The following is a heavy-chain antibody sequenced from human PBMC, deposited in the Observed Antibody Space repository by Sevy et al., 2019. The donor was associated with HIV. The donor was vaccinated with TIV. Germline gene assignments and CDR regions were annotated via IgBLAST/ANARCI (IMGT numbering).Heavy chain of an antibody. Sequence: GGSLRLSCAASGFTFSKYSMSWVRQPPGKGLEWVSTLSFGCGELNYADSVKGRFTISRDNTKSSVNLQTNNLRPEDTAVYSCATERCTKLHDYWGQGTLVTVSS. CDR2: LSFGCGEL. CDR3: ATERCTKLHDY. D-gene: IGHD2-8*01. J-gene: IGHJ4*02. CDR1: GFTFSKYS. V-gene: IGHV3-23*01.